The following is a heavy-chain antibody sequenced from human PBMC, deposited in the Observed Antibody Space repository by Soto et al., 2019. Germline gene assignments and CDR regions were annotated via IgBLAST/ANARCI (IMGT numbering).Heavy chain of an antibody. J-gene: IGHJ4*02. V-gene: IGHV6-1*01. Sequence: PSQTLSLTCAISGDSVSRNSAAWNWIRQSPSRGLEWLGRTYYRSKWYNDYAVSVKSRITINPDTSKKQFSLQLNSVTPEDTAVYYCARDFWGLAWDGFGGVIVLDFWGRGTLVTVPS. CDR3: ARDFWGLAWDGFGGVIVLDF. CDR1: GDSVSRNSAA. CDR2: TYYRSKWYN. D-gene: IGHD3-16*02.